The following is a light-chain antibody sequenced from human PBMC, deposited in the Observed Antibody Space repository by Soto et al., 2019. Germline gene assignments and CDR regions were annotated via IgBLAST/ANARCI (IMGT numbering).Light chain of an antibody. J-gene: IGKJ4*01. V-gene: IGKV4-1*01. CDR3: QQYYSAPLT. Sequence: DIVMTQSPDSLAVSLGEWATINCKSSQSVLYSSNNKNYLAWYQQKPGQPPKLLIYWASTRESGVPDRFSGSGSGTDFTLTISSLQAEDVAVYYCQQYYSAPLTFGGGTKVEFK. CDR2: WAS. CDR1: QSVLYSSNNKNY.